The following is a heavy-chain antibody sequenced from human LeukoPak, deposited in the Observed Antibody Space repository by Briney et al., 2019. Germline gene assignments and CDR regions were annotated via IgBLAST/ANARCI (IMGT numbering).Heavy chain of an antibody. V-gene: IGHV3-48*01. D-gene: IGHD4-17*01. J-gene: IGHJ4*02. CDR1: GLTFIDAW. CDR2: ISSSSSTI. CDR3: ARANDYGDYVYQF. Sequence: GGSLRLSCAVSGLTFIDAWMGWVRQAPGKGLEWVSYISSSSSTIYYADSVKGRFTISRDNAKNSLYLQMNSLRAEDTAVYYCARANDYGDYVYQFWGQGTLVTVSS.